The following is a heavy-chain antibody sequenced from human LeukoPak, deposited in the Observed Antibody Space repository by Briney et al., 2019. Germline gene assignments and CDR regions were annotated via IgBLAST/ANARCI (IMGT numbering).Heavy chain of an antibody. CDR2: INHSGST. CDR1: GGSFSGYY. CDR3: ARRRTYGSGSYDY. V-gene: IGHV4-34*01. Sequence: SETLSLTCAVYGGSFSGYYWSWIRQPPGKGLEWIGEINHSGSTNYNPSLKSRVPISVNTSKNQFSLKLSSVTAADTAVYYCARRRTYGSGSYDYGGQGTLVTVSS. D-gene: IGHD3-10*01. J-gene: IGHJ4*02.